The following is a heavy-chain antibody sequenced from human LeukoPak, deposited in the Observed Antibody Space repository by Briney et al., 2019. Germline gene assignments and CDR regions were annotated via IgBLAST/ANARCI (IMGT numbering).Heavy chain of an antibody. CDR2: IYYSGST. D-gene: IGHD6-25*01. CDR3: AREGGFYRPLDY. V-gene: IGHV4-59*12. CDR1: GGSISSYY. J-gene: IGHJ4*02. Sequence: SETLSLTCTVSGGSISSYYWSWIRQPPGKGLEWIGYIYYSGSTNYNPSLKSRVTISVDTSKNQFSLKLTSVTAADTAVYYCAREGGFYRPLDYSGQGTLVTVSS.